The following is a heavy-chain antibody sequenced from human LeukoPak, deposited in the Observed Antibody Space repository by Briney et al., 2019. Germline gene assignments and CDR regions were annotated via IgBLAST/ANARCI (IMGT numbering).Heavy chain of an antibody. Sequence: PGGSLRLSCATSGFTFDDYGMNWVRQAPGKGLEWMASVYHSGSTYYQPSLKSRVTISVDTSKNQFSLKVKSVAAADTARYYCARKRAYTFWFEDWGQGTQVTVSS. CDR1: GFTFDDYG. V-gene: IGHV4-38-2*01. J-gene: IGHJ4*02. CDR3: ARKRAYTFWFED. D-gene: IGHD5-18*01. CDR2: VYHSGST.